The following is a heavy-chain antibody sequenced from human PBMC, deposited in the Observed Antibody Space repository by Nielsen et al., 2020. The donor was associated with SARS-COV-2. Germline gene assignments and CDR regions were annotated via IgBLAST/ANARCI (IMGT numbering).Heavy chain of an antibody. V-gene: IGHV3-73*01. CDR3: TRLSDY. D-gene: IGHD3-16*02. CDR2: IRSKANSYAT. J-gene: IGHJ4*02. Sequence: GESLKISCAASGFNFSGCWMSWVRQASGKGLEWVGRIRSKANSYATAYAASVKGRFTISRDDSKNTAYLQMNSLKTEDTAVYYCTRLSDYWGQGTLVTVSS. CDR1: GFNFSGCW.